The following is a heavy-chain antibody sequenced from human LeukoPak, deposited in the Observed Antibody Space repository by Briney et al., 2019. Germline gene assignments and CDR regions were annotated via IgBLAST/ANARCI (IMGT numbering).Heavy chain of an antibody. V-gene: IGHV3-21*01. D-gene: IGHD3-22*01. Sequence: GGSLRLSCAASGFTFSDYWMHWVRQAPGKGLEWVSSISNSSPNIYYADSVKGRFTISRDSAKDSLFLQMNSLRAEDTAVYYCARALHDSSGYYFDYWGQGTLVTVSS. CDR1: GFTFSDYW. J-gene: IGHJ4*02. CDR2: ISNSSPNI. CDR3: ARALHDSSGYYFDY.